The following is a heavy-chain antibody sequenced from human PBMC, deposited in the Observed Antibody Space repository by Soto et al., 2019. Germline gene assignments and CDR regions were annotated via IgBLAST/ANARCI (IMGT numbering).Heavy chain of an antibody. Sequence: PSETLSLTSSVSGGSISSGYYYWSWIRQPPGTGLEWIGNTYYSGNTYYNPSLKSRLIISIDTSNNQFSLKVGSVTAADTAVYYCASSTLYGMHVWGQGTTVTVSS. CDR2: TYYSGNT. CDR3: ASSTLYGMHV. J-gene: IGHJ6*02. V-gene: IGHV4-30-4*01. CDR1: GGSISSGYYY. D-gene: IGHD4-17*01.